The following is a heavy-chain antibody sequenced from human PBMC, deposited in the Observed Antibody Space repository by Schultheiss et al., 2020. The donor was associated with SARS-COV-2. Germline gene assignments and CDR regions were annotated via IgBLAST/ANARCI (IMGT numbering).Heavy chain of an antibody. Sequence: GGSLRLSCAASGFTFSDYYMSWIRQAPGKGLEWVSYISSSGSTIYYADSVKGRFTISRDNAKNSLYLQMNSLRAEDTAVYYCASLWGSGYSYYYYYMDVWGKGTTVTVSS. D-gene: IGHD3-16*01. CDR3: ASLWGSGYSYYYYYMDV. V-gene: IGHV3-11*01. J-gene: IGHJ6*03. CDR2: ISSSGSTI. CDR1: GFTFSDYY.